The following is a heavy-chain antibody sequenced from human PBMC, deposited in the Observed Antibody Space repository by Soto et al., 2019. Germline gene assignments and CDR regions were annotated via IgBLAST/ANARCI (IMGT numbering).Heavy chain of an antibody. J-gene: IGHJ6*03. D-gene: IGHD3-3*01. CDR3: AREVLEWSNQIYYYYYMDV. CDR2: ISSSSSTI. CDR1: GFTFSSYS. Sequence: GGSLRLSCAASGFTFSSYSMNWVRQAPGKGLEWVSYISSSSSTIYYADSVKGRFTISRDNAKNSLYLQMNSLRAEDTAVYYCAREVLEWSNQIYYYYYMDVWGKGTTVTVSS. V-gene: IGHV3-48*01.